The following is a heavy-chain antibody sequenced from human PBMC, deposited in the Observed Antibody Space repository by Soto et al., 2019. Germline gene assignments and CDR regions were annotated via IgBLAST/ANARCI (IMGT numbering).Heavy chain of an antibody. CDR3: TSGVYNYSYYFDY. V-gene: IGHV3-74*01. CDR1: GFPFNTYW. D-gene: IGHD4-17*01. Sequence: EVQLVESGGGLVQPGGSLRLSCVASGFPFNTYWMHWVRQAPGKGLVWVSRIGTDGSNTAYAGSVKGRFTISRDNAKNTLYLQMNSLRAEDNAVYYCTSGVYNYSYYFDYWGQGTLITVSS. J-gene: IGHJ4*02. CDR2: IGTDGSNT.